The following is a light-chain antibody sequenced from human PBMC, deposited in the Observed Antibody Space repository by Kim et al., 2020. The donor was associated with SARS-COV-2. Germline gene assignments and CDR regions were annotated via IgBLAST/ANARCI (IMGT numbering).Light chain of an antibody. CDR2: AAS. Sequence: AIRMTQPPSSLSASTGDRVTITCRASQGISSYLAWYQQKPGKAPKLLIYAASTLQSGVPSRFSGSGSGTDFTLTISCLQSEDFATYHCQQYYSYSYTFGQGTKLEI. CDR3: QQYYSYSYT. CDR1: QGISSY. V-gene: IGKV1-8*01. J-gene: IGKJ2*01.